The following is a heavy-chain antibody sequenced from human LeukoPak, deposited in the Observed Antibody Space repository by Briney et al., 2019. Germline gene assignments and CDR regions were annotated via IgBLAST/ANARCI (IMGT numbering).Heavy chain of an antibody. V-gene: IGHV5-51*01. J-gene: IGHJ4*02. CDR3: ARSEGYCSGTSCYGNFDY. CDR1: GYSFPSYW. D-gene: IGHD2-2*01. Sequence: GESLKISCKGSGYSFPSYWIGWVRQMPGKGLEWMGIIYPGDSDTRYSPSFQGQVTISADNSISTAYLQWSSLKASDTAMYYCARSEGYCSGTSCYGNFDYWGQGTLVTVSS. CDR2: IYPGDSDT.